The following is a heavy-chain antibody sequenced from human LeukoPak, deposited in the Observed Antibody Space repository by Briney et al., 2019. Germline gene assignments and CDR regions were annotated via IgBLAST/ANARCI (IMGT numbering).Heavy chain of an antibody. Sequence: GGSLRLSCAASGFTVSSNYMSWVRQAPGKGLEWVSVIYSGGSTYYADSVKGRFTISRDNSKNTLYLQMNSVRAEDTAVYYCARALSPFGGSYYYYGMDVWGQGTTVTVSS. CDR1: GFTVSSNY. CDR3: ARALSPFGGSYYYYGMDV. V-gene: IGHV3-66*01. J-gene: IGHJ6*02. D-gene: IGHD4-23*01. CDR2: IYSGGST.